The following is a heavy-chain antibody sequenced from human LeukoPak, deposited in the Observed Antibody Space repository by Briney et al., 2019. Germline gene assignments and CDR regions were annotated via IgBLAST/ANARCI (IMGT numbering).Heavy chain of an antibody. Sequence: GGSLRLSCAASGFTFSSYGMRWVRQAPGKGLEWVAVISYDGSNKYYADSVKGRFTISRDNSKNTLYLQMNSLRAEDTAVYYCAKALLRYFDWSTEEFDAFDIWGPGTMVTVSS. CDR1: GFTFSSYG. D-gene: IGHD3-9*01. CDR3: AKALLRYFDWSTEEFDAFDI. J-gene: IGHJ3*02. V-gene: IGHV3-30*18. CDR2: ISYDGSNK.